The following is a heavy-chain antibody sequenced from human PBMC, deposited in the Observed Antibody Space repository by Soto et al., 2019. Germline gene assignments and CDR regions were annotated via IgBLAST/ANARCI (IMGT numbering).Heavy chain of an antibody. J-gene: IGHJ4*02. CDR1: GGSISSGGYY. CDR3: AGIYSGSPGGTLRY. CDR2: IYYSGGT. V-gene: IGHV4-31*03. Sequence: QVQLQESGPGLVKPSQPLSLTCTVSGGSISSGGYYWSWIRQHPGKGLEWIGYIYYSGGTYYNPSLRSRVTLSVETSKNQFSLKLSSVTAADTAVYYCAGIYSGSPGGTLRYWGQGTLVTVSS. D-gene: IGHD1-26*01.